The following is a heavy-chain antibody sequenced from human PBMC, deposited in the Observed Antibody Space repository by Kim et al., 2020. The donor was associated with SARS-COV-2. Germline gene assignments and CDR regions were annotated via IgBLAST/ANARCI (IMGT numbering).Heavy chain of an antibody. V-gene: IGHV4-59*01. D-gene: IGHD6-13*01. CDR3: ARADVLAAAATGFDY. J-gene: IGHJ4*02. CDR2: IYYSGST. Sequence: SETLSLTCTVSGGSISSYYWSWIRQPPGKGLEWIGYIYYSGSTNYNPSLKSRVTISVDTSKNQFSLKLSSVTAADTAVYYCARADVLAAAATGFDYWGQGTLVTVSS. CDR1: GGSISSYY.